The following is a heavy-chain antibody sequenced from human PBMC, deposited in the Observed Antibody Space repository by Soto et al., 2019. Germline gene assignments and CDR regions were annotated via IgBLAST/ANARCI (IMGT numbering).Heavy chain of an antibody. V-gene: IGHV3-30-3*01. CDR3: ARDRTVTTPNWFDP. D-gene: IGHD4-4*01. CDR1: GFTFSSYA. CDR2: ISYDGSNK. J-gene: IGHJ5*02. Sequence: GGSLRLSCAASGFTFSSYAMHWVRQAPGKGLEWVAVISYDGSNKYYADSVKGRFTISRDKSKNTLYLQMNSLRAEDTAVYYCARDRTVTTPNWFDPWGQGTLVTVSS.